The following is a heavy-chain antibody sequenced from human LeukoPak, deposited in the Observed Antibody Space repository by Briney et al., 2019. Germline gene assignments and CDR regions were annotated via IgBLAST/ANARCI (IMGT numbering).Heavy chain of an antibody. J-gene: IGHJ4*02. CDR1: GYTFTGYY. Sequence: GASVKVSCKASGYTFTGYYMHWVRHAPGQGLEWMGRINPNSGGTNYAQKFQGRVTMTRDTSISTAYMELSRLRSDDTAVYYCARADKSSGWYYFDYWGQGTLVTVSS. V-gene: IGHV1-2*06. CDR2: INPNSGGT. D-gene: IGHD6-19*01. CDR3: ARADKSSGWYYFDY.